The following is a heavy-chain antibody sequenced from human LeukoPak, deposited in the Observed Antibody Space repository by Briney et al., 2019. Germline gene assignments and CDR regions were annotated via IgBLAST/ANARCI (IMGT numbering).Heavy chain of an antibody. CDR3: ARGGGSSWFDF. V-gene: IGHV1-2*02. J-gene: IGHJ5*01. CDR1: GYTFTGKY. Sequence: GASVKVSCKASGYTFTGKYMHWVRQAPGQGLEWMGWINPNSGDTKYAQKFQGRVAVTRDTSISTAYMELSRLKSDDTAEYFCARGGGSSWFDFWGQGTLVTVSS. D-gene: IGHD3-10*01. CDR2: INPNSGDT.